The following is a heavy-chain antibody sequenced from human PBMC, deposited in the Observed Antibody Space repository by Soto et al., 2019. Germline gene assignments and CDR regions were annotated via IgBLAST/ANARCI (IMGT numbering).Heavy chain of an antibody. V-gene: IGHV1-3*01. CDR2: INAGNGNT. D-gene: IGHD6-19*01. CDR1: GYTFTSYA. CDR3: ARAVAVADDFDY. Sequence: GASVKVSCKASGYTFTSYAMHWVRQAPGQRLEWMGWINAGNGNTKYSQKFQGRVTITRDTSASTAYMELSSLRSEDTAVYYCARAVAVADDFDYWGQGTLVTVSS. J-gene: IGHJ4*02.